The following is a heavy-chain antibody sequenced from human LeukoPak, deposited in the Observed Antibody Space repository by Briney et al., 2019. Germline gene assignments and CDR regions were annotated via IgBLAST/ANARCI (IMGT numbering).Heavy chain of an antibody. V-gene: IGHV4-4*07. Sequence: PSETLSLTCTVSGGSISSYYWSWIRQPAGKGLEWIGRIYTSGSTNYNPSLKSRVTMSVDTSKNQFSLKLSSVTAADTAVYYCARGGGSRAGYYYYYMDVWGKGTTVTVSS. J-gene: IGHJ6*03. CDR2: IYTSGST. D-gene: IGHD1-26*01. CDR3: ARGGGSRAGYYYYYMDV. CDR1: GGSISSYY.